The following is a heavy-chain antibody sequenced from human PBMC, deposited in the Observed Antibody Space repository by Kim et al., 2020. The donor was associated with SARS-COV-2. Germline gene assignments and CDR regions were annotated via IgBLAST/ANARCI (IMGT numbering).Heavy chain of an antibody. V-gene: IGHV3-30*01. Sequence: EWVAVISYDGSNKYYADSVKGRFTISRDNSKNTLYLQMNSLRAEDTAVYYCARELSGAGAYYYYYGMDVWGQGTTVTVSS. CDR2: ISYDGSNK. D-gene: IGHD3-10*02. CDR3: ARELSGAGAYYYYYGMDV. J-gene: IGHJ6*02.